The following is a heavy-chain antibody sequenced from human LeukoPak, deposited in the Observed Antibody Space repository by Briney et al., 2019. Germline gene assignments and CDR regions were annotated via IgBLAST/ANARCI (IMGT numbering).Heavy chain of an antibody. CDR1: GFSISAYW. CDR2: IDQDGSDK. Sequence: GGSLRLSCAASGFSISAYWMSWVRQAPGKGLEWVANIDQDGSDKYSVDSVKGRFTISRDNAKNSLYLEMNSLRADDTAVYYCARDLVVVGSSFSYGMDVWGQGTTVTVSS. D-gene: IGHD2-15*01. CDR3: ARDLVVVGSSFSYGMDV. V-gene: IGHV3-7*01. J-gene: IGHJ6*02.